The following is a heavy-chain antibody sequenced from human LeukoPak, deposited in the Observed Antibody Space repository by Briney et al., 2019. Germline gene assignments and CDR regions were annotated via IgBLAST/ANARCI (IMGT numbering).Heavy chain of an antibody. Sequence: TSETLSLTCTVSGGSISSSSYYWGWIRQPAGKGLEWIGRIYTSGSTNYNPSLKSRVTISVDTSKNQFSLKLSSVTAADTAVYYCARGVLGYCSGGSCYSNGFDPWGQGTLVTVSS. V-gene: IGHV4-61*02. CDR1: GGSISSSSYY. J-gene: IGHJ5*02. D-gene: IGHD2-15*01. CDR3: ARGVLGYCSGGSCYSNGFDP. CDR2: IYTSGST.